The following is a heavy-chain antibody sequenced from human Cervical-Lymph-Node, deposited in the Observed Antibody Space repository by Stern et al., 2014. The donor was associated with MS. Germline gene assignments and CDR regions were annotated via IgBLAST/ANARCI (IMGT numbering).Heavy chain of an antibody. V-gene: IGHV3-74*02. D-gene: IGHD2-15*01. Sequence: VQLVESGGGLVQPGGSLRLSCAASGFTFSSSWMHWVRQAPGKGLVWVSRINSDGSSTSYADSVKGRFTISRDNAKNTLYLQTNSLRAEDTAVYYCARAYCSGGSCPPNYWGQGTLVTVSS. CDR1: GFTFSSSW. CDR3: ARAYCSGGSCPPNY. J-gene: IGHJ4*02. CDR2: INSDGSST.